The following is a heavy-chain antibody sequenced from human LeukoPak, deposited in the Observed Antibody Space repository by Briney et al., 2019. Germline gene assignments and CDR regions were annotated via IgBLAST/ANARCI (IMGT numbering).Heavy chain of an antibody. CDR2: IYTSGST. J-gene: IGHJ5*02. CDR1: GGSISSYY. V-gene: IGHV4-4*07. CDR3: ARDFKRKEWFGNRNWFDP. D-gene: IGHD3-10*01. Sequence: SETLSFTGSVSGGSISSYYWSWIRQRAGKGLEGIGRIYTSGSTNYNPSLKSRVTMSVDPSKNQFSLKLSSVTAADTAVYYCARDFKRKEWFGNRNWFDPWGQGTLVTVSS.